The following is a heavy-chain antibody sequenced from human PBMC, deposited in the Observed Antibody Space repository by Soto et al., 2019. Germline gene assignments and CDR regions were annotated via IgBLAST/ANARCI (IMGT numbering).Heavy chain of an antibody. Sequence: GGSLRLSCAASGFTFSNYGMHWVRQAPGKGLEWVAVISYDGSNKYYADSVKGRFTISRDNSKNTLYLQMNSLRAEDTAVYYCAKGRTITVAGPEFDYWGQGTLVTLSS. CDR3: AKGRTITVAGPEFDY. J-gene: IGHJ4*02. CDR2: ISYDGSNK. D-gene: IGHD6-19*01. CDR1: GFTFSNYG. V-gene: IGHV3-30*18.